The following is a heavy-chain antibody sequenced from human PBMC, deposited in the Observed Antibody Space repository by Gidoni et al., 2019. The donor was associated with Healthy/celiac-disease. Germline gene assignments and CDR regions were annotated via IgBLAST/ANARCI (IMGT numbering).Heavy chain of an antibody. CDR3: ARDLLVVVKDAFDI. CDR2: ISSSGSTI. Sequence: EVQLVESGGGLVQPGGSLRLSCAASGFTFSSYEMNWVRQAPGKGLEWVSYISSSGSTIYYADSVKGRFTISRDNAKNSLYLQMNSLRAEDTAVYYCARDLLVVVKDAFDIWGQGTMVTVSS. CDR1: GFTFSSYE. D-gene: IGHD3-22*01. J-gene: IGHJ3*02. V-gene: IGHV3-48*03.